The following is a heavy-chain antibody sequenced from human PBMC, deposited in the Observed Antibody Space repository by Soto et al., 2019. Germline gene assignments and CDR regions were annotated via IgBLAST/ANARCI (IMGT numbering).Heavy chain of an antibody. CDR1: GFNVGAFA. CDR3: ARARDGYNFLYEPT. J-gene: IGHJ4*02. Sequence: PGGSLRLSCAASGFNVGAFAVNWVRQAPGKGLEWVSGISVSDSFIYYADSVRGRFSISSDASENILYLQMNSLRADDTAVYYCARARDGYNFLYEPTWGQGTLVTVSS. CDR2: ISVSDSFI. D-gene: IGHD5-12*01. V-gene: IGHV3-23*01.